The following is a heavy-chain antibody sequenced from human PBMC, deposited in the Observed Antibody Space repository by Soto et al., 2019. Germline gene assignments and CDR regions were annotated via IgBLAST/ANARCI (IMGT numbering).Heavy chain of an antibody. J-gene: IGHJ4*02. CDR3: AKDPEWELPKYYFDY. Sequence: GGSLRLSCAASGFTFSSYWMHWVRQAPGKGLVWVSRINSDGSSTSYADSVKGRFTISRDNSKNTLYLQMNSLRAEDTAVYYCAKDPEWELPKYYFDYWGQGTLVTVSS. V-gene: IGHV3-74*01. CDR2: INSDGSST. D-gene: IGHD1-26*01. CDR1: GFTFSSYW.